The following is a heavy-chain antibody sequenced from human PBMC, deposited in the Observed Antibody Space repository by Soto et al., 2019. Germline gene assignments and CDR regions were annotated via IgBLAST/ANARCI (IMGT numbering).Heavy chain of an antibody. D-gene: IGHD3-3*01. CDR1: GFTFSSYA. J-gene: IGHJ3*02. CDR3: AKSNRERITIFGVVIGAFDI. V-gene: IGHV3-23*01. Sequence: GESLKISCAASGFTFSSYAMSWVRQAPGKGLEWVSAISGSGGSTYYADSVKGRFTISRDNSKNTLYLQMNSLRAEDTAVYYCAKSNRERITIFGVVIGAFDIWGQGTMVTVSS. CDR2: ISGSGGST.